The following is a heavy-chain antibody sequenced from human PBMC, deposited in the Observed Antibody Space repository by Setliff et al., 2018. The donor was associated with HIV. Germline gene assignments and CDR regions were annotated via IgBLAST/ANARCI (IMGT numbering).Heavy chain of an antibody. CDR3: ARGRQQWLVEYYFDY. V-gene: IGHV4-38-2*01. CDR2: INHSGST. D-gene: IGHD6-19*01. CDR1: GYSISSGYY. J-gene: IGHJ4*02. Sequence: SETLSLTCAVSGYSISSGYYWGWIRQPPGKGLEWIGEINHSGSTNYNPSLKSRVTISVDTSKNQFSLKLSSVTAADTAVYYCARGRQQWLVEYYFDYWGQGTLVTVSS.